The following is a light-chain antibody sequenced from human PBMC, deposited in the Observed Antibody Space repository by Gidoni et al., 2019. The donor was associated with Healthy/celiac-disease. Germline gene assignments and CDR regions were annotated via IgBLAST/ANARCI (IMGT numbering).Light chain of an antibody. CDR1: QSVSSSY. J-gene: IGKJ3*01. CDR2: GAS. V-gene: IGKV3-20*01. Sequence: EIVLTQSPGTLSLSPGETATLSCRASQSVSSSYLAWYQQKPGQAPRLLIYGASSRATGIPDRFSGSGSGTVFTLTISRLEPEDFAVYYCQQYGSSLVTFGPXTKVDIK. CDR3: QQYGSSLVT.